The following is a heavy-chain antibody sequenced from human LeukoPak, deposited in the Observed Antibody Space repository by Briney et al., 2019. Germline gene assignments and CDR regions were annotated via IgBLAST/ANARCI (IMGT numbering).Heavy chain of an antibody. D-gene: IGHD6-13*01. Sequence: SVKVSCKASGGTFSSYAISWVRQAPGQGLEWMGGIIPIFGTANYAQKFQGRVTITTDESTSTAYMELSSLRSEDTAVYYCARVQQLVRGANWFDPCGQGTLVTVSS. CDR1: GGTFSSYA. V-gene: IGHV1-69*05. J-gene: IGHJ5*02. CDR3: ARVQQLVRGANWFDP. CDR2: IIPIFGTA.